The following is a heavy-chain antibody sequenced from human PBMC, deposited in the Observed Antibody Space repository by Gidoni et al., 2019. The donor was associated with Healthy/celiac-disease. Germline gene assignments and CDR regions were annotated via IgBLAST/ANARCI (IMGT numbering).Heavy chain of an antibody. D-gene: IGHD6-19*01. CDR1: ECTVGDYA. V-gene: IGHV3-9*01. J-gene: IGHJ3*02. CDR3: AKDIGALIAVAGTDAFDI. Sequence: EVQLVESGGGWVQPGRSLRLSCAASECTVGDYAMHWVRQAPGKGLAWVSGISWNSCSIVYADSVKGRFTISRDNAKNSLYLQMNSLRSEDTALYYCAKDIGALIAVAGTDAFDIWVQGTMVTVSS. CDR2: ISWNSCSI.